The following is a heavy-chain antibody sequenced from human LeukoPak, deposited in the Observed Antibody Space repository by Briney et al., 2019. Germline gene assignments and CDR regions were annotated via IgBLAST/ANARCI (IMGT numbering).Heavy chain of an antibody. D-gene: IGHD5-18*01. CDR3: ARTYKRGYGWFDP. Sequence: SETLSLTCTVSGYSISSGYYWGWLRQPPGKGLEWIGSIYYSGSTHYNPSLKSRVTISGDTSKNQFSLNLSSVTAADTVVYYCARTYKRGYGWFDPWGQGTLVSVSS. CDR2: IYYSGST. CDR1: GYSISSGYY. J-gene: IGHJ5*02. V-gene: IGHV4-38-2*02.